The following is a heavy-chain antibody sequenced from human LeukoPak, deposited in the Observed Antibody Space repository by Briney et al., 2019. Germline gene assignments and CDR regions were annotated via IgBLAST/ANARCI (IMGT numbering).Heavy chain of an antibody. J-gene: IGHJ4*02. D-gene: IGHD3-22*01. V-gene: IGHV1-2*06. CDR3: ARLGDSSGYPNFDY. CDR1: GGTFSSYA. Sequence: ASVKVSCKASGGTFSSYAISWVRQAPGQGLEWMGRINPNSGGTNYAQKFQGRVTMTRDTSISTAYMELSRLRSDDTAVYYCARLGDSSGYPNFDYWGQGTLVTVSS. CDR2: INPNSGGT.